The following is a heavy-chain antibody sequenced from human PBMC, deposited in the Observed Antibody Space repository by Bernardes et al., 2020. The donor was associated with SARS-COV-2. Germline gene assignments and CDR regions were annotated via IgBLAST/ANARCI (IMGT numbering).Heavy chain of an antibody. V-gene: IGHV4-34*01. Sequence: SETLSLTCAVYGGSFSRYYWSWIRQPPGNGLEWIGEINHSGSTNYNPSLKSRVTISVVTSKNQFSLKLSSVTAADTAVYYCAGGYYDFWSGYYTGSYYFDYWGQGTLVTVSS. J-gene: IGHJ4*02. D-gene: IGHD3-3*01. CDR2: INHSGST. CDR1: GGSFSRYY. CDR3: AGGYYDFWSGYYTGSYYFDY.